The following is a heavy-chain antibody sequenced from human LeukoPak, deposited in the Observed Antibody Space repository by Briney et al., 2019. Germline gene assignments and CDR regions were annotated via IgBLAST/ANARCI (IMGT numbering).Heavy chain of an antibody. D-gene: IGHD3-10*01. CDR2: ISYDGRNK. J-gene: IGHJ3*01. Sequence: PGRSLRLSCAASRFTFSTHAMHWVRQAPGKGLEWVAVISYDGRNKYYADSVKGRFTISRDNSKNTLYLPMNSLRAEDTAVYYCAREALWFGDLGAFDVWGQGTMVTVSS. CDR1: RFTFSTHA. V-gene: IGHV3-30*04. CDR3: AREALWFGDLGAFDV.